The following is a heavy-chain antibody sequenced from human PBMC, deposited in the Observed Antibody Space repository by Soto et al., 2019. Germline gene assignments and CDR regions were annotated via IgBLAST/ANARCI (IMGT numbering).Heavy chain of an antibody. D-gene: IGHD2-21*01. Sequence: GGSLRLSCAASGFTFSSYGMHWVRQAPGKGLEWVAVIWYDGSNKYYADSVKGRFTISRDNSKNTLYLQMNSLRAEDTAVYYCARERLIQSSVVPDAFDIWGQGTMVTVSS. V-gene: IGHV3-33*01. J-gene: IGHJ3*02. CDR2: IWYDGSNK. CDR3: ARERLIQSSVVPDAFDI. CDR1: GFTFSSYG.